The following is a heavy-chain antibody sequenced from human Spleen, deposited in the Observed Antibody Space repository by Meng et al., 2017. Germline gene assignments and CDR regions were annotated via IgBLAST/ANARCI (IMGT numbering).Heavy chain of an antibody. V-gene: IGHV3-69-1*01. Sequence: GESLKISCAASGFTFSDYYMNWVRQAPGKGLEWVSSISSSSTIYYADSVKGRFTISRDNAKNSLYLQMNSLGADDTAVYYCARDLAWVLFDYWGQGALVTVSS. CDR3: ARDLAWVLFDY. CDR2: ISSSSTI. D-gene: IGHD3-3*01. J-gene: IGHJ4*02. CDR1: GFTFSDYY.